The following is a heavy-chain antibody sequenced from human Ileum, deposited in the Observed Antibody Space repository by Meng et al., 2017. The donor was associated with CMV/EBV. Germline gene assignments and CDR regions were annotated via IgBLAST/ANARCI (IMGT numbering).Heavy chain of an antibody. CDR1: GFTFSNYA. CDR3: AKTHTEFINGYFDL. J-gene: IGHJ4*02. Sequence: GESLKISCAGFGFTFSNYAVHWVRQAPGKGLKWVSSVSGNIGSTSYANSVKGRFTMSRDNSKNTVYLQMNSLGAEDTALYYCAKTHTEFINGYFDLWGQGTLVTVSS. CDR2: VSGNIGST. D-gene: IGHD2-8*01. V-gene: IGHV3-23*01.